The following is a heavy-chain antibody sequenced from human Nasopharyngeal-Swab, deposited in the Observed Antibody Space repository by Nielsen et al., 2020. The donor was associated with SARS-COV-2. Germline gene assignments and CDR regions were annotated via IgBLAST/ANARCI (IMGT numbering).Heavy chain of an antibody. J-gene: IGHJ3*01. V-gene: IGHV3-7*03. Sequence: GESLKISCAASGPTFSGYWMSWVRQAPGKGLEWVANIKEDGSEKYYVDSVKGRFTISRDNAKNFLYLQMNSLRAEDTALYYCAKGGRIAMIEDFWGQGTMVTVSS. CDR1: GPTFSGYW. D-gene: IGHD3-22*01. CDR2: IKEDGSEK. CDR3: AKGGRIAMIEDF.